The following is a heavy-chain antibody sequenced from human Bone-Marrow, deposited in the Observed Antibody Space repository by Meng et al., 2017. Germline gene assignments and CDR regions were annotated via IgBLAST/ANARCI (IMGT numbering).Heavy chain of an antibody. CDR1: GGSFSGYY. CDR2: INHSGST. CDR3: ARAKRIYSGYGWWFDP. V-gene: IGHV4-34*01. D-gene: IGHD5-12*01. J-gene: IGHJ5*02. Sequence: QVHLQQWGAGLLKPSETLSLTCAVYGGSFSGYYWSWIRQPPGKGLEWIGEINHSGSTNYNPSLKSRVTISVDTSKNQFSLKLSSVTAADTAVYYCARAKRIYSGYGWWFDPWGQGTLVTVSS.